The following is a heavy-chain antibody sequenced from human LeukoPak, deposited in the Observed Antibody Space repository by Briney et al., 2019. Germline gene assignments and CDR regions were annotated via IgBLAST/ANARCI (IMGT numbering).Heavy chain of an antibody. CDR2: IWFDGNNK. Sequence: GGSLRLSCEASGFSFSTYGMHWVRQAPGKGLEWVALIWFDGNNKHYADSVKGRFTISRDNSKNTMYLQMDSLRAEDTAVYYCARVVSYYGSSYRLLDLWGRGTLVTVSS. J-gene: IGHJ2*01. D-gene: IGHD3-10*01. CDR3: ARVVSYYGSSYRLLDL. V-gene: IGHV3-33*01. CDR1: GFSFSTYG.